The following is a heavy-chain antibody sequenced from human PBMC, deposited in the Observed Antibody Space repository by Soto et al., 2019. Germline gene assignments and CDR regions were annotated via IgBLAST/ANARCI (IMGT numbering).Heavy chain of an antibody. Sequence: QAHLEQSGAEVKRPGASVKVSCKASGYTFSDFDINWLRQASGQGPEWMGWMNAKSGDTFFAQRFQGKFNMTGATSLSTAYMEVGSLTSDDTAMYYCARGNPFNYAGFDVWGQGTTVAVSS. CDR2: MNAKSGDT. D-gene: IGHD3-16*01. J-gene: IGHJ6*02. V-gene: IGHV1-8*01. CDR3: ARGNPFNYAGFDV. CDR1: GYTFSDFD.